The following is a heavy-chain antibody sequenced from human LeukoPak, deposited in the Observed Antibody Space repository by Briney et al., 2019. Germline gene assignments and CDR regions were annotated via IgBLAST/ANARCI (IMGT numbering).Heavy chain of an antibody. CDR3: ARGAAAGITGWFDP. V-gene: IGHV1-2*02. CDR2: INSNSGGT. Sequence: ASVKVSCKASGYTFTDYYMHWVRQAPGQGLEWMGWINSNSGGTNYAQKFRGRVTMTRDTSISTAYMELSRLRSDDTAVYYCARGAAAGITGWFDPWGRGTLVTVSS. D-gene: IGHD6-13*01. J-gene: IGHJ5*02. CDR1: GYTFTDYY.